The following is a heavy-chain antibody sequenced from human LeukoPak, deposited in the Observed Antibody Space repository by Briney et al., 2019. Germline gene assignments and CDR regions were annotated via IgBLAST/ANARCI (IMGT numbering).Heavy chain of an antibody. CDR2: IYYSGST. Sequence: PSETLSLTCTVSGGSISSYYWSWIRQPPGKGLEWIGYIYYSGSTNYNPSLKSRVTISVDTSKNQFSLKLSSVTAADTAVYYCAREGRYYYYGMDVWGQGTTVTVSS. J-gene: IGHJ6*02. V-gene: IGHV4-59*12. CDR1: GGSISSYY. CDR3: AREGRYYYYGMDV.